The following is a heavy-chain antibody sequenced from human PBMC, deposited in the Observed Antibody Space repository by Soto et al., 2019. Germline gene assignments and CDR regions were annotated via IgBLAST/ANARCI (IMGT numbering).Heavy chain of an antibody. D-gene: IGHD3-9*01. CDR2: INPSGGST. V-gene: IGHV1-46*01. CDR1: GYTFTSYY. Sequence: ASVKVSCKASGYTFTSYYMHWVRQAPGQGLEWMGIINPSGGSTSYAQKIQGRVTMTRDTSTSTVYMVLISLRSEVTSLFYFVAPLDILTGNDAFDIWGQGTMVTVSS. CDR3: VAPLDILTGNDAFDI. J-gene: IGHJ3*02.